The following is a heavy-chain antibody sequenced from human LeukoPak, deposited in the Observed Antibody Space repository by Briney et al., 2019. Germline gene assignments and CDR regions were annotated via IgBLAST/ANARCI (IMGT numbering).Heavy chain of an antibody. CDR2: ISSSSSTI. CDR3: ARDVRFLEVSVDS. Sequence: GGSLRLSCAASGFTFSSYSMNWVRQAPGKGLEWVSYISSSSSTIYYADSVKGRFTISRDNAKNSLYLQMNSLRAEDTAVYYCARDVRFLEVSVDSWGQGTLVTVSS. V-gene: IGHV3-48*01. CDR1: GFTFSSYS. D-gene: IGHD3-3*01. J-gene: IGHJ4*02.